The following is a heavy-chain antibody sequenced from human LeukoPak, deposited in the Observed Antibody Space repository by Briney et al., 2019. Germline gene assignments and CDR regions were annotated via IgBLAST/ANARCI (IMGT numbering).Heavy chain of an antibody. V-gene: IGHV4-39*01. J-gene: IGHJ4*02. CDR3: ARQGYSSGWYPR. D-gene: IGHD6-19*01. CDR1: GGSISSSSYY. CDR2: IYCSGST. Sequence: PSETLSLTCTVSGGSISSSSYYWGWIRQPPGKGLEWIGSIYCSGSTYYNPSLKSRVTISVDTSKNQFSLKLSSVTAADTAVYYCARQGYSSGWYPRWGQGTLVTVSS.